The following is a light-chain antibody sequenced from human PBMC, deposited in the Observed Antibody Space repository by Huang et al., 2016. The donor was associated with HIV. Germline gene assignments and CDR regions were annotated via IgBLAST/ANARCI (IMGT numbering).Light chain of an antibody. CDR2: DAS. CDR3: QQRDDWFT. Sequence: EIVLTQSPATLSLSPGERATLSCRASQSVSSYLAWYQQKPGQAPRLLIYDASIRATAIPARCSGSGSGTDFTLTVSSREPEDFAVYYCQQRDDWFTFGQGTKLELK. V-gene: IGKV3-11*01. CDR1: QSVSSY. J-gene: IGKJ2*01.